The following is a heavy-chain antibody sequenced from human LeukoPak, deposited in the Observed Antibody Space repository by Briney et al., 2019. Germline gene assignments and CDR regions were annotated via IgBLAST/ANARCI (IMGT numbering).Heavy chain of an antibody. J-gene: IGHJ2*01. D-gene: IGHD4-17*01. V-gene: IGHV4-30-4*01. Sequence: SETLSLTCTVSGGSISSGDYYWSWIRQPPGKGLEWIGYIYYSGSTYYNPSLKSRVTISVVTSKNQFSLKLSSVTAADTAVYYCARGDYGDYVPDWYFDLWGRGTLVTVSS. CDR2: IYYSGST. CDR3: ARGDYGDYVPDWYFDL. CDR1: GGSISSGDYY.